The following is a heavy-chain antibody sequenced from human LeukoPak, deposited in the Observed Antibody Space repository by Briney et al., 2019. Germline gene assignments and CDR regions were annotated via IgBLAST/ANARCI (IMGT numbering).Heavy chain of an antibody. CDR3: ASEGGWWPTDYGDYVY. J-gene: IGHJ4*02. Sequence: GASVKVSCKASGYTFTNYGITWVRQASGQGLEWMGWISTYKGNTKYAEKFQGRVTLTTDTSTSTAYMELRSLRSDDTAVYYCASEGGWWPTDYGDYVYWGQGTLVTVSS. CDR2: ISTYKGNT. V-gene: IGHV1-18*01. CDR1: GYTFTNYG. D-gene: IGHD4-17*01.